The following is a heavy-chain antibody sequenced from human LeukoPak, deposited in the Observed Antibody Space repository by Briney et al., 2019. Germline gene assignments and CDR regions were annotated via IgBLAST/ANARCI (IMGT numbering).Heavy chain of an antibody. CDR2: ISGSGVNT. V-gene: IGHV3-23*01. D-gene: IGHD3-22*01. Sequence: TGGSLRLSCAVSGFTFSSYAMNWVRQAPGKGLEWVSAISGSGVNTDHADSVKGRFTISRDNAKNSLYLQMNSLRAEDTALYYCAKDYDTSGYCIDYWGQGTLVTVSS. CDR3: AKDYDTSGYCIDY. J-gene: IGHJ4*02. CDR1: GFTFSSYA.